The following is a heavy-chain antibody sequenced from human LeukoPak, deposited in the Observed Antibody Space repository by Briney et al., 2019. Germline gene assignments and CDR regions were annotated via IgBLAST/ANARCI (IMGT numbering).Heavy chain of an antibody. J-gene: IGHJ4*02. CDR3: ARASGPFDF. D-gene: IGHD3-10*01. CDR1: GFIFSTYG. CDR2: IFSDGYTK. V-gene: IGHV3-33*01. Sequence: PGGSLRLSCAASGFIFSTYGLHWVRQAPGKGLEWVAVIFSDGYTKYYAASVKVRFTISRDNSKNTLYLHMNSLIPGDTGVYYCARASGPFDFWGQGTLLTVSS.